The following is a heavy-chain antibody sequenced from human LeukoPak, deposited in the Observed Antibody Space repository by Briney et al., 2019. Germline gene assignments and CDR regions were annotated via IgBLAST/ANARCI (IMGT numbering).Heavy chain of an antibody. CDR1: GGSISSYY. J-gene: IGHJ4*02. CDR3: ARGRQLGFDY. CDR2: IYYSGST. V-gene: IGHV4-59*01. Sequence: SETLSLTCTVSGGSISSYYWSWIRQPPGKGLEWIGYIYYSGSTNYNPSLKSRVTISVDTSKNQCSLKLSSVTAADTAVYYCARGRQLGFDYWGQGTLVTVSS. D-gene: IGHD6-6*01.